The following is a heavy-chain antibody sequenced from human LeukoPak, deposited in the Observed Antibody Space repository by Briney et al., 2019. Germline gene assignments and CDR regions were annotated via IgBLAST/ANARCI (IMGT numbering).Heavy chain of an antibody. CDR1: GFTFSSYE. Sequence: PGGSLRLSCAASGFTFSSYEMNWVRQAPGKGLEWGSYISSSGSTIYYADSVKGRFTISRDNAKNSLYLQMNSLRAEDTAVYYCARDTPPYYDYVWGSQGVFDYWGQGTLVTVSS. CDR3: ARDTPPYYDYVWGSQGVFDY. V-gene: IGHV3-48*03. D-gene: IGHD3-16*01. CDR2: ISSSGSTI. J-gene: IGHJ4*02.